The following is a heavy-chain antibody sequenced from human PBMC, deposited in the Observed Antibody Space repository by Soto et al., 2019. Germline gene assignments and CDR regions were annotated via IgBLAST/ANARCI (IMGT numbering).Heavy chain of an antibody. CDR1: GFTFSTYS. V-gene: IGHV3-48*02. Sequence: EVQLVESGGGLVQPGGSLRLSCAASGFTFSTYSMNWVRQAPGKGLEWVSYISSSSSTIYYADSVKGRFTISRDNAKNSLYLQTNSLRDEDTAVYYCARDRNVGAAPFDYWGQGTLVTVSS. D-gene: IGHD1-26*01. CDR2: ISSSSSTI. CDR3: ARDRNVGAAPFDY. J-gene: IGHJ4*02.